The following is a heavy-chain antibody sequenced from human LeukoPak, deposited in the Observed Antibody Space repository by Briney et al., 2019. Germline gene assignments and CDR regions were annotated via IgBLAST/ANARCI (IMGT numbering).Heavy chain of an antibody. V-gene: IGHV4-34*01. CDR1: GGSFSGYY. Sequence: PSETLSLTCAVYGGSFSGYYWSWIRQPPGKGLEWIGEINHSGSTNYNPSLKSRVTISVDTSKNQFSLKLSSVTAADTAVYYCARGNGYYYYYGMDAWGQGTTVTVSS. CDR3: ARGNGYYYYYGMDA. CDR2: INHSGST. J-gene: IGHJ6*02.